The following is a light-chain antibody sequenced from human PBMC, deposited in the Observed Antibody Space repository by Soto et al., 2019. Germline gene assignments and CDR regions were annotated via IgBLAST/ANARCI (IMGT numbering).Light chain of an antibody. J-gene: IGKJ1*01. CDR1: QGISSY. V-gene: IGKV1-9*01. CDR2: AAS. Sequence: DIQLTQSPSFLSASVGDRVTITCRASQGISSYLAWYQQKPGKAPKLLIYAASTLQSGVPSRFSGSGSGTDFTLTISRLEPEDFAVYYCQQYDSSPPWAFGQGTKVDIK. CDR3: QQYDSSPPWA.